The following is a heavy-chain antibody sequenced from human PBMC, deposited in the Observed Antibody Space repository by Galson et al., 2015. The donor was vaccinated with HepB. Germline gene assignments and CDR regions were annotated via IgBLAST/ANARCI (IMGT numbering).Heavy chain of an antibody. D-gene: IGHD6-13*01. CDR3: ARRVWQPLVRGAFDI. J-gene: IGHJ3*02. CDR2: IYYSGSI. V-gene: IGHV4-39*01. CDR1: GGSISSSSYY. Sequence: SEPLSLTCTVSGGSISSSSYYWDWIRQPPGKGLEWIGSIYYSGSIYFNPSLKSRVTFSVDTSKNQFSLKLTSLTAADTAVYYCARRVWQPLVRGAFDIWGLGTIVTVSS.